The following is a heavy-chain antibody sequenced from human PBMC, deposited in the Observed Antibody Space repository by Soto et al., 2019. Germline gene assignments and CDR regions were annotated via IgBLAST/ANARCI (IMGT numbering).Heavy chain of an antibody. D-gene: IGHD2-15*01. V-gene: IGHV4-30-4*01. J-gene: IGHJ5*02. CDR3: ARGYCSGGSCYWFDP. Sequence: SETLSLTCTVSGGSISSGDYYWSWIRQPPGMGLEWIGYIYYSGSTYYNPSLKSRVTISVDTSKNQFSLKLSSVTAADTAVYYCARGYCSGGSCYWFDPWGQGTLVTVSS. CDR1: GGSISSGDYY. CDR2: IYYSGST.